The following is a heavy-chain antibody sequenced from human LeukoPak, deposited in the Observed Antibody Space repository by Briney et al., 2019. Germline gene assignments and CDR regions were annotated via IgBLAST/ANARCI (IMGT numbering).Heavy chain of an antibody. CDR1: GYTFTSYG. J-gene: IGHJ6*04. CDR3: AREIGIAVAGTIYYYYGMDV. D-gene: IGHD6-19*01. Sequence: GVSVKVSCKASGYTFTSYGISWVRQAPGQGLEWMGWISAYNGNTNYAQKLQGRVTMTTDTSTSTAYMELRSLRSDDTAVYYCAREIGIAVAGTIYYYYGMDVWGKGTTVTVSS. V-gene: IGHV1-18*04. CDR2: ISAYNGNT.